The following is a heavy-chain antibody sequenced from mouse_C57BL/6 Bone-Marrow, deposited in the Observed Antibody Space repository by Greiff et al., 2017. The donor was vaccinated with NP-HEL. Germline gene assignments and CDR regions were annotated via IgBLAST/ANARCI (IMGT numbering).Heavy chain of an antibody. V-gene: IGHV1-50*01. Sequence: WVKQRPGQGLEWIGEIDPSDSYTNYNQKFKGKATLTVDTSSSTAYMQLSSLTSEDSAVYYCAREDDYDYYAMDYWGQGTSVTVSS. CDR3: AREDDYDYYAMDY. D-gene: IGHD2-4*01. J-gene: IGHJ4*01. CDR2: IDPSDSYT.